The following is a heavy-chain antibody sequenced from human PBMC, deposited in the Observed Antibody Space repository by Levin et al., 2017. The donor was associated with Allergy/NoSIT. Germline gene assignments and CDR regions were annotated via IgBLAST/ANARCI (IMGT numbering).Heavy chain of an antibody. CDR2: IWYDGSNK. Sequence: GGSLRLSCAASGFTFSSYGMHWVRQAPGKGLEWVAVIWYDGSNKYYADSVKGRFTISRDNSKNTLYLQMNSLRAEDTAVYYCARGKVVVLPAVDAFDIWGQGTMVTVSS. CDR1: GFTFSSYG. V-gene: IGHV3-33*01. D-gene: IGHD2/OR15-2a*01. CDR3: ARGKVVVLPAVDAFDI. J-gene: IGHJ3*02.